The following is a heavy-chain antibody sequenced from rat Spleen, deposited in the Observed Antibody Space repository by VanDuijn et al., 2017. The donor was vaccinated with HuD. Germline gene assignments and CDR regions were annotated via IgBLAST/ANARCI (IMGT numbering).Heavy chain of an antibody. Sequence: EVQLMESGGGLVQPGRSLKLSCVASGFTFNNYWMTWIRQAPGKGLEWVASITNTGGSSYYPGSVKGRFTIFRDNAKSTLYLQMNSLRSEDTATYYCTREDWAFDYWGQGVMVTVSS. CDR1: GFTFNNYW. J-gene: IGHJ2*01. CDR2: ITNTGGSS. D-gene: IGHD5-1*01. V-gene: IGHV5-31*01. CDR3: TREDWAFDY.